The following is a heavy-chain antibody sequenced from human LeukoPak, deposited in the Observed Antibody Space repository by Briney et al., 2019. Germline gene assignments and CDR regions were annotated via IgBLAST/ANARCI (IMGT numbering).Heavy chain of an antibody. D-gene: IGHD3-3*01. CDR1: GFTFSSYA. Sequence: GGSLRPSCAASGFTFSSYAMSWVRQAPGKGLEWVSAISGSGGSTYYADSVKGRFTISRDNSKNTLYLQMNSLRAEDTAVYYCAKSTIFGVVIIGYFDYWGQGTLVTVSS. V-gene: IGHV3-23*01. CDR2: ISGSGGST. J-gene: IGHJ4*02. CDR3: AKSTIFGVVIIGYFDY.